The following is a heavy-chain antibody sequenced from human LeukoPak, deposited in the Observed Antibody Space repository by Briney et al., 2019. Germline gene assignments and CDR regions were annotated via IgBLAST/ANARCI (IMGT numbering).Heavy chain of an antibody. V-gene: IGHV3-15*01. J-gene: IGHJ4*02. CDR2: IKSKTDGGTT. Sequence: PGGSLRLSCAASGFRFNTYWMSWVRQAPGKGLEWVGRIKSKTDGGTTDYAAPVKGRFTISRDDSKNTLYLQMNSLKTEDTAVYYCTRDIAAAGTVYWGQGTLVTVSS. D-gene: IGHD6-13*01. CDR3: TRDIAAAGTVY. CDR1: GFRFNTYW.